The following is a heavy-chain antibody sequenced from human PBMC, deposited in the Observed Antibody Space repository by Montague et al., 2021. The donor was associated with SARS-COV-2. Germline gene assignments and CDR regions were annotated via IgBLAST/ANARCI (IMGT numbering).Heavy chain of an antibody. J-gene: IGHJ4*02. V-gene: IGHV4/OR15-8*01. CDR3: ARKGSGRPDLAY. D-gene: IGHD1-26*01. CDR2: SYHTGRK. Sequence: SETLSLTCVGDVDCSGAENRRRWEGQTPEHQSGWDGESYHTGRKKYKPSLKSRVSMSVDKSWNQFSLRLTSVTAADTAIYYCARKGSGRPDLAYWGQGTLVTVSS. CDR1: VDCSGAENR.